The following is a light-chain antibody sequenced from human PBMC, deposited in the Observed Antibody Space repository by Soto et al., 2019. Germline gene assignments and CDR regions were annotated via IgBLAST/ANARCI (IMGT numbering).Light chain of an antibody. CDR2: AAS. V-gene: IGKV1-39*01. CDR1: QPIITY. CDR3: QQSFSAPYT. J-gene: IGKJ2*01. Sequence: DIQMTQSPSSLSTSVGDRVTVTCRASQPIITYLNWYQHKPGKAPKLLIDAASRLQAGVSSRFSCSGFWTDFTLTISSLQTEDFSTYYCQQSFSAPYTFGQGNKLDIK.